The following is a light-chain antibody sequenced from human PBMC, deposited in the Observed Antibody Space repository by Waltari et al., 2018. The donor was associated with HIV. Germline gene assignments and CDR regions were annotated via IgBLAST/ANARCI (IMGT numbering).Light chain of an antibody. CDR1: ALPKQY. Sequence: SYELTQPPSVSVSPGQTARITCSGDALPKQYAYWYQQRPGQAPVLVIYKDTERPSGIPELFSGSSSGTTATLTISGVQAQDEADYHCQSADSNASLWVFGGGTKLTVL. CDR2: KDT. J-gene: IGLJ3*02. CDR3: QSADSNASLWV. V-gene: IGLV3-25*03.